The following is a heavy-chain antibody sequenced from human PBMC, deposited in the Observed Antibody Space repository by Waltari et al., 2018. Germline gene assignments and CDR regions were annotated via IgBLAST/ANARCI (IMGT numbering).Heavy chain of an antibody. D-gene: IGHD2-15*01. CDR2: INTKTGNP. Sequence: QVQLVQSGSELKKPGASVKVSCKASGYIFTSYSIIWVRQAPGQGLEGMGWINTKTGNPTYAQGFTGRFVFSLDSSVSTAYLQISSLKAEDTAVYYCAREPLYCSGGSCYSGGMDVWGQGTTVTVS. CDR1: GYIFTSYS. J-gene: IGHJ6*02. CDR3: AREPLYCSGGSCYSGGMDV. V-gene: IGHV7-4-1*02.